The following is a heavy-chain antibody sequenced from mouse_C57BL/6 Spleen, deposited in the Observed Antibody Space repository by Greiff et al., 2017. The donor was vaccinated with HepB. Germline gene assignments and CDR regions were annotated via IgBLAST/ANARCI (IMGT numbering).Heavy chain of an antibody. CDR2: IYPGDGDT. Sequence: VQGVESGPELVKPGASVKISCKASGYAFSSSWMNWVKQRPGKGLEWIGRIYPGDGDTNYNGKFKGKATLTADKSSSTAYMQLSSLTSEDSAVYFCVGYYGSSPFAYWGQGTLVTVSA. V-gene: IGHV1-82*01. CDR1: GYAFSSSW. CDR3: VGYYGSSPFAY. J-gene: IGHJ3*01. D-gene: IGHD1-1*01.